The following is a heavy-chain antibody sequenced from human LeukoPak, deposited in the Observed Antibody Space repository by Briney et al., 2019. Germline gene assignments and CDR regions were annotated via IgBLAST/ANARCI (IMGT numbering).Heavy chain of an antibody. V-gene: IGHV3-33*01. J-gene: IGHJ4*02. CDR3: VRDRGALQYFDY. CDR1: GFTFRNHG. D-gene: IGHD2/OR15-2a*01. CDR2: IWYDGSNK. Sequence: GGSLRLSCAASGFTFRNHGMHWIRQAPGKGLEWVAIIWYDGSNKYYAASVNGRFTISRDNSKNTLYLQMNRLRDDDTAVYYCVRDRGALQYFDYWGQGTLVTVSS.